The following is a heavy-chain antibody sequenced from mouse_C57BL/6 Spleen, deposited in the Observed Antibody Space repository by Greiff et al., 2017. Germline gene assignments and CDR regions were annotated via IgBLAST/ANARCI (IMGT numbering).Heavy chain of an antibody. Sequence: VKLMESGPGLVAPSQSLSITCTVSGFSLTSYGVHWVRQPPGKGLEWLVVIWSDGSTNYNSALKSRQSTIKDISKSQVFLKMNSLQTDDTAMYYCARHNDYDPYYAMDYWGQGTSVTVSS. D-gene: IGHD2-4*01. V-gene: IGHV2-6-1*01. J-gene: IGHJ4*01. CDR2: IWSDGST. CDR1: GFSLTSYG. CDR3: ARHNDYDPYYAMDY.